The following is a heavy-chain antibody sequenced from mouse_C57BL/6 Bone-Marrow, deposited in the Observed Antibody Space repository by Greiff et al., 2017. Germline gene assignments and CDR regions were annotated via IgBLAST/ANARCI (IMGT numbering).Heavy chain of an antibody. V-gene: IGHV1-55*01. CDR2: IYPGSGST. D-gene: IGHD3-2*02. Sequence: VKLQQSGAELVKPGASVKMSCKASGYTFTGYWITWVKQRPGQGLEWIGDIYPGSGSTNYNEKFKSKATLTVDTSSSTAYMQLSSLTSEDSAVYCCARRGSGHGFAYGGRGTLDTVSA. J-gene: IGHJ3*01. CDR3: ARRGSGHGFAY. CDR1: GYTFTGYW.